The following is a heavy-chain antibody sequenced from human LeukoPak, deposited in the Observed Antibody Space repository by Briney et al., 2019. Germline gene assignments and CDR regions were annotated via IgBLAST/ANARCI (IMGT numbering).Heavy chain of an antibody. Sequence: GGSLRLSCAASGFTFSSYAMSWVRQAPGKGLEWVSLISGSGGSTYYADSVKGRFTISRDNSKNTLYLQMNSLRAENTAVFYCAKDRDDYVWGSYLGAFDIWGQGTMVTVSS. V-gene: IGHV3-23*01. CDR2: ISGSGGST. CDR1: GFTFSSYA. J-gene: IGHJ3*02. CDR3: AKDRDDYVWGSYLGAFDI. D-gene: IGHD3-16*01.